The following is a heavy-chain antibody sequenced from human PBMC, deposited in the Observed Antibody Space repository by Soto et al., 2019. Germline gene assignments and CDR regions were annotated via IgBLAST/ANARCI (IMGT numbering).Heavy chain of an antibody. J-gene: IGHJ4*02. CDR1: GGSFTGYY. Sequence: QVQLQQWGAGLLKPSETLSLTCAVSGGSFTGYYGAWIRQSPGKGLEWIGEISHSGTTKYNPSLKSRVTISVDTSKNQFSLKLSSVTAADTGMYYCARNGGNTWYYFDSWGQGTVVTVSS. D-gene: IGHD6-13*01. CDR3: ARNGGNTWYYFDS. CDR2: ISHSGTT. V-gene: IGHV4-34*02.